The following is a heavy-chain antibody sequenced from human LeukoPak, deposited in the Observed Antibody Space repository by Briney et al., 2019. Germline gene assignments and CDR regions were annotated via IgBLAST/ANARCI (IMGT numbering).Heavy chain of an antibody. D-gene: IGHD3-22*01. CDR2: INPNSGGT. CDR1: GYTFTSYY. V-gene: IGHV1-2*02. J-gene: IGHJ4*02. Sequence: ASVKVSCKASGYTFTSYYMRWVRQAPGQGLEWMGWINPNSGGTNYAQKFQGRVTMTRDTSISTAYMELSRLRSDDTAVYYCASRDYDSSGYGDYWGQGTLVTVSS. CDR3: ASRDYDSSGYGDY.